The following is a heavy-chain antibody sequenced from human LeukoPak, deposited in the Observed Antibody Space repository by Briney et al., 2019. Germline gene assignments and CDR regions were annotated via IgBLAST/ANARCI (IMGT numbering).Heavy chain of an antibody. Sequence: SGGSLRLSCAASGVTFSSYAMSWVRQAPGKGLEWVSAISGSGGSTYYADSLKGRFTISRDNSKNTLYLQMNSLRAEDTAVYYCAKYSLIAAARDNFDYWGQGTLVTVSS. CDR2: ISGSGGST. J-gene: IGHJ4*02. CDR1: GVTFSSYA. CDR3: AKYSLIAAARDNFDY. V-gene: IGHV3-23*01. D-gene: IGHD6-13*01.